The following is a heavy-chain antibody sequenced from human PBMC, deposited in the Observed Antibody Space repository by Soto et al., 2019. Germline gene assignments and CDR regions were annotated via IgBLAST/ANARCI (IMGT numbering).Heavy chain of an antibody. Sequence: GGSLRLSCAASGFTFSSYGMHWVRQAPGKGLEWVAVIWYDGSNKYYADSVKGRFTISRDNSKNTLYLQMNSLRAEDTAVYYCARERGDFEDIVVVPAATEYYYYYGMDVWGQGTTVTVSS. CDR1: GFTFSSYG. V-gene: IGHV3-33*01. CDR2: IWYDGSNK. CDR3: ARERGDFEDIVVVPAATEYYYYYGMDV. J-gene: IGHJ6*02. D-gene: IGHD2-2*01.